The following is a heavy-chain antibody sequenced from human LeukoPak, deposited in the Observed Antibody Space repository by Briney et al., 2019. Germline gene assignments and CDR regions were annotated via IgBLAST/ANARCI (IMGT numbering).Heavy chain of an antibody. CDR1: GFTFSNYA. CDR2: ISDSGGST. V-gene: IGHV3-23*01. D-gene: IGHD6-13*01. J-gene: IGHJ4*02. Sequence: PGGSLRLSCAASGFTFSNYAMSWVRQAPGKGLEWVSLISDSGGSTYYADSVKGRFTFSRDNSKNTLYLQMNSLRAEDTAVYYCAKDMYSSHPPLDSWGQGTRVSVS. CDR3: AKDMYSSHPPLDS.